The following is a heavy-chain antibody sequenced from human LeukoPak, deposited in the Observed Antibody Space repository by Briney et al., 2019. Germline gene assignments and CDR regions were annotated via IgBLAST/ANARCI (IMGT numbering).Heavy chain of an antibody. J-gene: IGHJ4*02. CDR2: IYSGGST. D-gene: IGHD6-13*01. V-gene: IGHV3-53*01. Sequence: GGSLRLSCAASGFTVSSNYMSWVRQAPGKGLEWVSVIYSGGSTYYADSVKGRFTISRDNSKNTLYLQMNSLRAEDTAVYYCTRVAAAGTDDYWGQGTLVTVSS. CDR3: TRVAAAGTDDY. CDR1: GFTVSSNY.